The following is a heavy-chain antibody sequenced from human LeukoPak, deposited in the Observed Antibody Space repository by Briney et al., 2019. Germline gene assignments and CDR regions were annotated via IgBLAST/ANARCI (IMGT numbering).Heavy chain of an antibody. J-gene: IGHJ6*03. V-gene: IGHV1-69*05. CDR3: ARDPGMHYDFWSGYKNNYYYYYMDV. Sequence: SVKVSCKASGGTFSSYAISWVRQAPGQGLEWMGGIIPIFGTANYAQKFQGRVTITTDESTSTAYMELSSLRSEDTAVYYCARDPGMHYDFWSGYKNNYYYYYMDVWGKGTTVTVSS. CDR1: GGTFSSYA. CDR2: IIPIFGTA. D-gene: IGHD3-3*01.